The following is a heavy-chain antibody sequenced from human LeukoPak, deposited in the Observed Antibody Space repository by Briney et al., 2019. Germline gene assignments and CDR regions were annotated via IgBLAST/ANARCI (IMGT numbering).Heavy chain of an antibody. J-gene: IGHJ4*02. CDR1: GFTFSDYY. CDR3: ARDHDSSGSFDY. V-gene: IGHV3-7*01. Sequence: GGSQRLSCAASGFTFSDYYMSWIRQAPGKGLEWVANIKQDGSEKYYVDSVKGRFTISRDNAKNSLYLQMNSLRAEDTAVYYCARDHDSSGSFDYWGQGTLVTVSS. D-gene: IGHD3-22*01. CDR2: IKQDGSEK.